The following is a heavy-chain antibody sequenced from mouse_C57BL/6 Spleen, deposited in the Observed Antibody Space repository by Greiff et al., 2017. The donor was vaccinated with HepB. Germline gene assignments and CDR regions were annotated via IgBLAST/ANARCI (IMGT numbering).Heavy chain of an antibody. D-gene: IGHD4-1*01. CDR3: ARRGANWDFFDY. Sequence: VKLVESGPGLVQPSQSLSITCTVSGFSLTSYGVHWVRQSPGKGLEWLGVIWSGGSTDYNAAFISRLSISKDNSKSQVFFKMNSLQADDTAIYYCARRGANWDFFDYWGQGTTLTVSS. V-gene: IGHV2-2*01. CDR2: IWSGGST. J-gene: IGHJ2*01. CDR1: GFSLTSYG.